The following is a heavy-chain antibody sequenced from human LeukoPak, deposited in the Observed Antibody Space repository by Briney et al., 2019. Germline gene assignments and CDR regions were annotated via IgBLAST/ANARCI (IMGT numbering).Heavy chain of an antibody. CDR2: ISSSSSYI. CDR3: ARKEGDYYDSSGYYYG. V-gene: IGHV3-21*01. J-gene: IGHJ4*02. D-gene: IGHD3-22*01. Sequence: GGSLRLSCAASGFTFSNYSMNWVRQAPGKGLEWVSSISSSSSYIYYADSVKGRFTISRDNAKNTLYLQMNSLRAEDTAVYYCARKEGDYYDSSGYYYGWGQGTLVTVSS. CDR1: GFTFSNYS.